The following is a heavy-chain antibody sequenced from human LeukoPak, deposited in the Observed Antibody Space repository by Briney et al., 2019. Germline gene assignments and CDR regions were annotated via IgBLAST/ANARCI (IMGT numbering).Heavy chain of an antibody. V-gene: IGHV1-2*02. D-gene: IGHD3-3*01. J-gene: IGHJ4*02. CDR3: ARDESSILRFLEWLYYFHY. CDR1: GYTFTGYY. Sequence: ASVKVSCKASGYTFTGYYMHWVRQAPGQGLEWMGWINPKTGGTNYAQKFQGRVTMTRDTSISTAYMEVRRLRSDDTAVYYCARDESSILRFLEWLYYFHYWGQGTLVSVSS. CDR2: INPKTGGT.